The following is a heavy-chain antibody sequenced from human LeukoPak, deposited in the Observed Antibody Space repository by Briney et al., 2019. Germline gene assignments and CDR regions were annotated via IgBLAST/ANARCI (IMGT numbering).Heavy chain of an antibody. V-gene: IGHV1-18*01. J-gene: IGHJ4*02. CDR1: GYTFIGYY. Sequence: GASVKVSCKASGYTFIGYYLHWVRQAPGQGLEWLGWISTYNGNTHYAQKLQGRVTMTTDTSTTTAYMELRSLRSDDTAVYYCARDYRTGFDYWGQGTLVTVSS. CDR3: ARDYRTGFDY. D-gene: IGHD7-27*01. CDR2: ISTYNGNT.